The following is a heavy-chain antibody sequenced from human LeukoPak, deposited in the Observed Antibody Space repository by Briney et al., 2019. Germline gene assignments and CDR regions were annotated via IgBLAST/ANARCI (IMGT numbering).Heavy chain of an antibody. CDR3: AKVKGIASGLYYFFYMDV. J-gene: IGHJ6*03. V-gene: IGHV3-30*02. Sequence: GGSLRLSCAASGFTFSYYGMHWVRQAPGKGLEWVAFIRYDGNDKYYADSVKGRFTISRDNFRNTVYLQMNSLRAEDTAVYYCAKVKGIASGLYYFFYMDVWGKGTTVTVSS. CDR1: GFTFSYYG. D-gene: IGHD6-19*01. CDR2: IRYDGNDK.